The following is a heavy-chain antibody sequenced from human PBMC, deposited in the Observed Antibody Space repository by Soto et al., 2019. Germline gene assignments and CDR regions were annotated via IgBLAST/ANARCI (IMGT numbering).Heavy chain of an antibody. V-gene: IGHV1-18*01. CDR2: ISAYNGNT. Sequence: GASVKLSCKASGYTFTSYGISWVRQAPGQGIEWMGWISAYNGNTNYAQKLQGRVTMTTDTSTSTAYMELRSLRSDDTAVYYCARVRGGICGWYLDYYYGMAVWGQGTSVPGS. CDR3: ARVRGGICGWYLDYYYGMAV. J-gene: IGHJ6*02. CDR1: GYTFTSYG. D-gene: IGHD6-19*01.